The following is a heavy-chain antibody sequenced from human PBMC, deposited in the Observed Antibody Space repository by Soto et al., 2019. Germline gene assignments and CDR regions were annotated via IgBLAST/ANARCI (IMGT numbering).Heavy chain of an antibody. D-gene: IGHD2-15*01. J-gene: IGHJ4*02. V-gene: IGHV4-34*01. Sequence: QVQLQQWGAGLLKPSETLSLTCATSGESFSGNYWSWVRQPPGQGLEWIGETNHRGTTVYNPSLRGRVSISLDMSKNQFSLRLSFATAADSAVYHCARGDQKIVDASEYWGPGNLVTVSS. CDR2: TNHRGTT. CDR1: GESFSGNY. CDR3: ARGDQKIVDASEY.